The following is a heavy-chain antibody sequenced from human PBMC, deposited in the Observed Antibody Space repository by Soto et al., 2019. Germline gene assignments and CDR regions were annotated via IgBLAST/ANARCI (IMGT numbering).Heavy chain of an antibody. J-gene: IGHJ5*02. CDR3: ASLSSGWYGLLDP. Sequence: GGSLRLSCAASGFTFSSYSMNWVRQAPGKGLEWVSSISSSSSYIYYADSVKGRFTISRDNAKNSLYLQMNSLRAEDTAVYYCASLSSGWYGLLDPWGQGTLVTVSS. V-gene: IGHV3-21*01. CDR2: ISSSSSYI. CDR1: GFTFSSYS. D-gene: IGHD6-19*01.